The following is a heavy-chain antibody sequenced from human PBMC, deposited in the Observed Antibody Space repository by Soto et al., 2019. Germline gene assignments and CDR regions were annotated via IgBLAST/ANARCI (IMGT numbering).Heavy chain of an antibody. Sequence: GGSLRLSCAVSGFPVNDDDLRWGRQPPGRGREGVSGMSGVDDSKSYADSVKGRLTISRDNAKNILFLQMNNLRAADTATYYCARRSSQGRTAHGTYFDYWGQGTLVTVSS. V-gene: IGHV3-23*01. J-gene: IGHJ4*02. CDR1: GFPVNDDD. D-gene: IGHD2-21*02. CDR2: MSGVDDSK. CDR3: ARRSSQGRTAHGTYFDY.